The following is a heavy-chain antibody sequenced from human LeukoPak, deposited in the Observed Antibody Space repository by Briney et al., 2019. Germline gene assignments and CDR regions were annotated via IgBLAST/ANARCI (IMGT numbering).Heavy chain of an antibody. Sequence: PSETLSLTCTVSGGSVSSGSYYWSWIRQPPGKGLEWIGYIYYSGSTYYNPSLKSRVTISVDTSKNQFSLKLSSVTAADTAVYYCARGAGTYPNWFDPWGQGTLVTVSS. CDR2: IYYSGST. CDR1: GGSVSSGSYY. J-gene: IGHJ5*02. V-gene: IGHV4-61*01. D-gene: IGHD3-10*01. CDR3: ARGAGTYPNWFDP.